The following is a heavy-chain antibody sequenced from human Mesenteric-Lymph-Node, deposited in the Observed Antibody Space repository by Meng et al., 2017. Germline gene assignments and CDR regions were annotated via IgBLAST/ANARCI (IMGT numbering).Heavy chain of an antibody. Sequence: SVKVSCKASGGTFSSYAISWVRQAPGQGLEWMGGIIPNFGTANYAQKFQGRVTITADESTSTAYMELSSLRSEDTAVYYCARNSCSSTSCYRVDPQGFDPWGQGTLVTVSS. CDR1: GGTFSSYA. D-gene: IGHD2-2*02. CDR3: ARNSCSSTSCYRVDPQGFDP. J-gene: IGHJ5*01. CDR2: IIPNFGTA. V-gene: IGHV1-69*13.